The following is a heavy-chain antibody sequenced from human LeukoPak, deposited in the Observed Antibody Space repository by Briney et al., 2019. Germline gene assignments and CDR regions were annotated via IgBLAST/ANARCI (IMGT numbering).Heavy chain of an antibody. CDR2: IGSSSSYI. CDR3: ARDQGYYDSSGPIDY. CDR1: GFTFSSYS. D-gene: IGHD3-22*01. J-gene: IGHJ4*02. Sequence: GGSLRLSCAASGFTFSSYSMNWVRQAPGKGLEWFSSIGSSSSYIYYADSVKGRFTISRDNAKNSLYLQMNSLRAEDTAVYYCARDQGYYDSSGPIDYWGQGTLVTVSS. V-gene: IGHV3-21*01.